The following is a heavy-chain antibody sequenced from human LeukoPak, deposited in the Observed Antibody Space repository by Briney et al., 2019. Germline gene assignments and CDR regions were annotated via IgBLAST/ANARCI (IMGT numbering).Heavy chain of an antibody. CDR2: IYYSGST. CDR1: GGSISSYY. D-gene: IGHD3-10*01. CDR3: ARDLIVPDAMTGSGSYSTDY. Sequence: SETLSLTCTVSGGSISSYYWSWIRQPPGKELEWIGYIYYSGSTNYNPSLKSRVTISVDTSKNQFSLKLSSVTAADTAVYYCARDLIVPDAMTGSGSYSTDYWGQGTLATVSS. J-gene: IGHJ4*02. V-gene: IGHV4-59*01.